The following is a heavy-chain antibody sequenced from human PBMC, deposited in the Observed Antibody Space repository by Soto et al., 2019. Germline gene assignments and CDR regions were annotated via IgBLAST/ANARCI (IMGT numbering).Heavy chain of an antibody. J-gene: IGHJ6*02. CDR2: IYYSGTT. CDR3: ARYKSNYYYGMDV. CDR1: GYSISSSNW. D-gene: IGHD1-20*01. Sequence: SETLSLTCAVSGYSISSSNWWGWIRQPPGKGLEWIGYIYYSGTTNYNPSLKSRVTISVDTSKNQFSLKLSSVTAADTAVYYCARYKSNYYYGMDVWGQGTTVTVSS. V-gene: IGHV4-28*01.